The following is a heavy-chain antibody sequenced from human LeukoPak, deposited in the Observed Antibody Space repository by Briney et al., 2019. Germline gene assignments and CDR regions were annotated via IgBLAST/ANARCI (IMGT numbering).Heavy chain of an antibody. CDR3: TKGGFKYFDWSYFDY. Sequence: QPGRSLRLSCAASGFTFSSYATYWVRQAPGKGLEWVALISYDGSYQYSADSVRGRFTISRDNSRNSLYLQMNSLRAEDTAFYYCTKGGFKYFDWSYFDYWGQGTLVTVSS. CDR1: GFTFSSYA. V-gene: IGHV3-30*18. J-gene: IGHJ4*02. CDR2: ISYDGSYQ. D-gene: IGHD3-9*01.